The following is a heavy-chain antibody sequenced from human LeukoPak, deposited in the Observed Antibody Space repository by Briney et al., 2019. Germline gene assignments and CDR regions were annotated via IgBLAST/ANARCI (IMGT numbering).Heavy chain of an antibody. CDR1: GGSVCSGSYY. CDR2: IYYSGST. Sequence: PSETLSLTCTVSGGSVCSGSYYWSWIRQPPGKGLEWIGYIYYSGSTNYNPSLKSRVTISVDTSKNQFSLKLSSVTAADTAVYYCASSLSGAYYFDYWGQGTLVTVSS. CDR3: ASSLSGAYYFDY. D-gene: IGHD2-15*01. V-gene: IGHV4-61*01. J-gene: IGHJ4*02.